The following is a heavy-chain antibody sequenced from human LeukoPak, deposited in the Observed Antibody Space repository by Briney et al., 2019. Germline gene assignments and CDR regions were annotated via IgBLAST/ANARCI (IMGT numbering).Heavy chain of an antibody. CDR2: IVIGNGDA. CDR3: GDRTVAY. Sequence: KISCKGSGYSFTSSAIQWVRQARGQRLEWLGWIVIGNGDANYAQKFQERVTITRDMSTSTAYMELRSLTFDDTAVYYCGDRTVAYWGQGTLVTVSS. D-gene: IGHD1/OR15-1a*01. J-gene: IGHJ4*02. V-gene: IGHV1-58*02. CDR1: GYSFTSSA.